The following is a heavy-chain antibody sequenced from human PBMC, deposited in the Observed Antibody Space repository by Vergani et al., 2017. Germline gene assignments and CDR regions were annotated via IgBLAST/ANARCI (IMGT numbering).Heavy chain of an antibody. D-gene: IGHD6-13*01. CDR3: AKDVAAANYYYYYYMDV. J-gene: IGHJ6*03. V-gene: IGHV3-23*04. CDR1: GFTFSSYS. Sequence: EVQLVESGGGLVKPGGSLRLSCAASGFTFSSYSMNWVRQAPGKGLEWVSAISGSGGSTYYADSVKGRFTISRDNSKNTLYLQMNSLGAEDTAVYYCAKDVAAANYYYYYYMDVWGKGTTVTVSS. CDR2: ISGSGGST.